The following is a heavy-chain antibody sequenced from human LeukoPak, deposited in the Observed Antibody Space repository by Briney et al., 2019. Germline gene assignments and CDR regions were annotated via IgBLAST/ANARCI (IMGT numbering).Heavy chain of an antibody. CDR3: ARGTGKCSGGSCYWMPFDY. J-gene: IGHJ4*02. Sequence: SETLSLTCTVSGGSISSSSYYWGWIRQPPGKGLEWIGSIYYSGSTYYNPSLKSRVTISVDTSKNQFSLKLSSVTAADTAVYYCARGTGKCSGGSCYWMPFDYWGQGTLVTVSS. V-gene: IGHV4-39*07. D-gene: IGHD2-15*01. CDR1: GGSISSSSYY. CDR2: IYYSGST.